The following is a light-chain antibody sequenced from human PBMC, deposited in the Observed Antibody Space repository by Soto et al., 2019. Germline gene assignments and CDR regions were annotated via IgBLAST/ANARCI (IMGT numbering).Light chain of an antibody. V-gene: IGLV2-23*02. Sequence: QSVLTQPASVSGSPGQSITISCTGTSSDVGSYNLISWYQQYPGKAPKLMIYEVSKRPSGVSNRFSGSKSGNTASLTISGLQAEDEADYYCCSCAGSSTFYVFGTGTKVTVL. CDR1: SSDVGSYNL. CDR2: EVS. CDR3: CSCAGSSTFYV. J-gene: IGLJ1*01.